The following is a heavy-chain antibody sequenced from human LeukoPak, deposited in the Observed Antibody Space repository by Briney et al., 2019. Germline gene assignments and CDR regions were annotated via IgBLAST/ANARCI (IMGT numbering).Heavy chain of an antibody. J-gene: IGHJ4*02. V-gene: IGHV1-8*01. CDR3: ASNPPRTGDFNY. CDR2: MSPNNGNT. CDR1: GNTFTNCD. D-gene: IGHD7-27*01. Sequence: ASVKVSCKTSGNTFTNCDINWVRQATGQGLEWMGWMSPNNGNTGYAQKFQGRVTMTRDTSINTAYMELSSLRSEDTAVYYCASNPPRTGDFNYWGQGALVTVSS.